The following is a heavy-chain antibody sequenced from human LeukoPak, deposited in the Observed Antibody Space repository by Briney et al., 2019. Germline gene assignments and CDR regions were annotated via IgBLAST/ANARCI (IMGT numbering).Heavy chain of an antibody. CDR1: GFTLSDYY. CDR3: ARDLGQYYDTSDNWFDP. D-gene: IGHD3-22*01. J-gene: IGHJ5*02. CDR2: IGRSGSAI. Sequence: GGSLRLSCAASGFTLSDYYMSWVRQAPGKGLEWVSYIGRSGSAIYYADSVKGRFTISRDNAKNSLYLQMNSLRAEDTAVYYCARDLGQYYDTSDNWFDPWGQGTLVTVSS. V-gene: IGHV3-11*04.